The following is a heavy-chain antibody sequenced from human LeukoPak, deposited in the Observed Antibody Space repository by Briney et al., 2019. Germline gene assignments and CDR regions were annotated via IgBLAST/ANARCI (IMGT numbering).Heavy chain of an antibody. CDR3: ARDLNY. Sequence: GGSLRLSCAASGFTFSSYWMNWARQAPGKGLEWVASINHNGNVNYYVDSVKGRFTTSRDNAKNSLHLQMSSLKAEDTAVYYCARDLNYWGQGTLVTVSS. CDR1: GFTFSSYW. J-gene: IGHJ4*02. V-gene: IGHV3-7*01. CDR2: INHNGNVN.